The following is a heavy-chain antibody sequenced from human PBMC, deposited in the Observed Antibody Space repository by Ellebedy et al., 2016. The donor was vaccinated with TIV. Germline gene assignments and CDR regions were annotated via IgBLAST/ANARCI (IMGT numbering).Heavy chain of an antibody. V-gene: IGHV3-74*01. Sequence: GESLKISCAASGFTFSGYWMQRVRHSPGEGLVWVSRITPDGSTAYADSVKGRFTISRDNAKNTLFLQMNSLRAEDSGVYYCARDRRNEDVRGRGHDYWGQGTLVTVSS. J-gene: IGHJ4*02. CDR2: ITPDGST. D-gene: IGHD1-1*01. CDR1: GFTFSGYW. CDR3: ARDRRNEDVRGRGHDY.